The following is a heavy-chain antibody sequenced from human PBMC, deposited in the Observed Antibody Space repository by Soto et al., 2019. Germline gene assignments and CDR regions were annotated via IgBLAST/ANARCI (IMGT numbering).Heavy chain of an antibody. CDR3: ARDIRDYDILTGYYKSMEYFQH. CDR1: GFTFSSYS. Sequence: GGSLRLSCAASGFTFSSYSMNWVRQAPGKGLEWVSYISSSSSTIYYADSVKGRFTISRDNAKNSLYLQMNSLRDEDTAVYYCARDIRDYDILTGYYKSMEYFQHWGQGTLVTVSS. J-gene: IGHJ1*01. D-gene: IGHD3-9*01. V-gene: IGHV3-48*02. CDR2: ISSSSSTI.